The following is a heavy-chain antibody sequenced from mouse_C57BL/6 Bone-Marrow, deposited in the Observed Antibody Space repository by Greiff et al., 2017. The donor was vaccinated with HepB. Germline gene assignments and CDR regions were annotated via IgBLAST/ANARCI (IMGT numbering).Heavy chain of an antibody. Sequence: EVKLMESGGDLVKPGGSLKLSCAASGFTFSSYGMSWVRQTPDKRLEWVATISSGGSYTYYPDSVKGRFTISRDNAKNTLYLQMSSLKSADTAMYYCARPPYYSNYPYYYAMDYWGQGTSVTVSS. J-gene: IGHJ4*01. D-gene: IGHD2-5*01. CDR1: GFTFSSYG. CDR2: ISSGGSYT. CDR3: ARPPYYSNYPYYYAMDY. V-gene: IGHV5-6*01.